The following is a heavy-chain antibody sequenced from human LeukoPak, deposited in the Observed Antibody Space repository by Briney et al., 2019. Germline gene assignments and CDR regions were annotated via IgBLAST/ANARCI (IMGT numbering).Heavy chain of an antibody. V-gene: IGHV3-74*01. CDR1: GFTFSSYW. CDR2: INSDGSST. D-gene: IGHD2-15*01. Sequence: GGSLRLSCAVSGFTFSSYWMHWVRHAPGKGLVWVSRINSDGSSTSYADSVKGRFTISRDNAKNTLYLQMNSLRAEDTAVYYCARRAGAASIDYWGQGTLVTVSS. CDR3: ARRAGAASIDY. J-gene: IGHJ4*02.